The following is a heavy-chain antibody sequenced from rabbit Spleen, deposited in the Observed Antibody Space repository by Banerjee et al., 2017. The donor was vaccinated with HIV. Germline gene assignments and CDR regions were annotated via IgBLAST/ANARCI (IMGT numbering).Heavy chain of an antibody. D-gene: IGHD6-1*01. CDR1: GIDFSSYCY. V-gene: IGHV1S43*01. Sequence: QEQLEESGGDLVKPGTSLTLSCTASGIDFSSYCYMCWVRQAPGKGLEWITCVCVGDDCTYYATWVNGRFTISSHNARNTLYLRLNSLTAADTATYFCVRGPPYAGYAGYGYVYLNLWGQGTLVTVS. J-gene: IGHJ4*01. CDR2: VCVGDDCT. CDR3: VRGPPYAGYAGYGYVYLNL.